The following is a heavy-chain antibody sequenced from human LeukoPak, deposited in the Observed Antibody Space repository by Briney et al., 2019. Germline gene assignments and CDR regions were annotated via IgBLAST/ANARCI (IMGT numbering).Heavy chain of an antibody. J-gene: IGHJ6*02. CDR3: AKGTDKQWDTYEGMDA. D-gene: IGHD5-18*01. CDR2: ISGSGGST. V-gene: IGHV3-23*01. Sequence: GGSLRLSCAASGFTFSSYAMSWVRQAPGKGLEWVSAISGSGGSTYYADSVKGRFTISRDNSKNTLYLQMNSLRAEDTAVYYCAKGTDKQWDTYEGMDAWGQGTTVTVSS. CDR1: GFTFSSYA.